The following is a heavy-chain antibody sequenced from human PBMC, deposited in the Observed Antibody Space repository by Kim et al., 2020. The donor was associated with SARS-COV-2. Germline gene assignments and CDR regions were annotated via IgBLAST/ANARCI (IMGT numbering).Heavy chain of an antibody. CDR2: ISASGGST. CDR1: GFTFSSFA. V-gene: IGHV3-23*01. D-gene: IGHD2-2*01. Sequence: GGSLRLSCAASGFTFSSFAMIWVRQAPGKGLEWVSTISASGGSTYYADSVKGRFSISRDNSKNTLYLQMNSLRAEDTAVYYCAKGFGAGSTTCAYWGQGTLVTVSS. CDR3: AKGFGAGSTTCAY. J-gene: IGHJ4*02.